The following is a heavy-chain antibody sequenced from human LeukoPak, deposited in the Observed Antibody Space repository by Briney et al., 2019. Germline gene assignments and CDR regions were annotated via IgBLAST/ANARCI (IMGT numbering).Heavy chain of an antibody. D-gene: IGHD5-24*01. J-gene: IGHJ4*02. CDR3: ARGKRLQLRGRTYLPDY. CDR2: ISSYGVST. CDR1: GFTFSSYA. Sequence: PGGSLRLSCAASGFTFSSYAMHWVRQAPGKGLEYVSAISSYGVSTYYANSVKGRFTISRDNSKNTLYLQMGSLRPEDMAVYYCARGKRLQLRGRTYLPDYWGQGTLVTVSS. V-gene: IGHV3-64*01.